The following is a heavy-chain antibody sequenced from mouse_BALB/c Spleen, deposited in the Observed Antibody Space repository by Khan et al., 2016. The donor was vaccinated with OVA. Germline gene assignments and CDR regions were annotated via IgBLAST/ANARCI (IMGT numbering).Heavy chain of an antibody. CDR1: GYTFTSYW. Sequence: QVQLKQSGAELAKPGASVKMSCKASGYTFTSYWMHWVKQRPGQGLEWIGYINPSTGYTEYNQRFKDKATLTADKSSSTAYMQLSSLTSEESAVYYCANHGSSSAWLTYWGQGTLVPVSA. CDR3: ANHGSSSAWLTY. CDR2: INPSTGYT. J-gene: IGHJ3*01. V-gene: IGHV1-7*01. D-gene: IGHD1-1*01.